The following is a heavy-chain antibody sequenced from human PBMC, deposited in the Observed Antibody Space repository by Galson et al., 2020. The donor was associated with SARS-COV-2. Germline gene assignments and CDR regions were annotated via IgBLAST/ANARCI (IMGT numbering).Heavy chain of an antibody. CDR2: IWYDGSNK. V-gene: IGHV3-33*08. Sequence: GGSLRLSCAASGFTVSSNYMSWVRQAPGKGLEWVAVIWYDGSNKYYADSVKGRFTISRDNSKNTLYLQMNSLRAEDTAVYYCARELSIGDYGDYWGQGTLVTVSS. CDR1: GFTVSSNY. CDR3: ARELSIGDYGDY. J-gene: IGHJ4*02. D-gene: IGHD1-26*01.